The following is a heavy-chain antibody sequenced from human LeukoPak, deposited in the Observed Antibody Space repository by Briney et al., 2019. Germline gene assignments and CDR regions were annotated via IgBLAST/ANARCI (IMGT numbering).Heavy chain of an antibody. V-gene: IGHV3-48*01. CDR2: ISSDNSII. D-gene: IGHD6-13*01. CDR1: GFTFSTYG. CDR3: ARDTAEGTAAGYYYYYGMDV. J-gene: IGHJ6*02. Sequence: GSLRLSCAASGFTFSTYGMNWVRQAPGKGLEWISYISSDNSIIYYADSVKGRFTISRDNSKNTLYLQMNSLRAEDTAVYYCARDTAEGTAAGYYYYYGMDVWGQGTTVTVSS.